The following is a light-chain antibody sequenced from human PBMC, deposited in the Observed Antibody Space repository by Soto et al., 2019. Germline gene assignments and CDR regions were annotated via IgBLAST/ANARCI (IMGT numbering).Light chain of an antibody. CDR1: QSLVHSDGNTY. V-gene: IGKV2-24*01. CDR2: NIS. CDR3: MQASQFPGT. Sequence: VLTQTPLSSRVTLGQPASISCKSSQSLVHSDGNTYLSWLHQRPGQPPRLLIYNISNRFSGVPDRVSGSGAGTDFTLKISRVEAEDVGVYYCMQASQFPGTFGQGTKVEI. J-gene: IGKJ1*01.